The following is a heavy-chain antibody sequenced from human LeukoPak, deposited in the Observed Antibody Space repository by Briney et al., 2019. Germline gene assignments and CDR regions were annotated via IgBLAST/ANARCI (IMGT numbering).Heavy chain of an antibody. CDR2: ISYDGSNK. D-gene: IGHD6-13*01. Sequence: PGGSLRLSCAASGFTFSSYGMHWVRQAPGKGLEWVAVISYDGSNKYYADSVKGRFTISRDNSKNTLYLQMNSLRAEDTAMYYCAKDRIAAAGGGPFDYWGQGTLVTVSS. CDR3: AKDRIAAAGGGPFDY. V-gene: IGHV3-30*18. J-gene: IGHJ4*02. CDR1: GFTFSSYG.